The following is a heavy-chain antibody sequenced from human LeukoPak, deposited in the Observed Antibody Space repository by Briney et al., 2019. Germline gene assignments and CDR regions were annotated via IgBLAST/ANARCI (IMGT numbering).Heavy chain of an antibody. J-gene: IGHJ6*04. D-gene: IGHD3-10*01. CDR2: ISYDGSSK. V-gene: IGHV3-30*18. Sequence: GRSLRLSCTASGFTFSSYGMHWVRQAPGKGLEWVAVISYDGSSKYYADSVKGRFTISRDNSKNTLYLQMNSLRAEDTAVYYCAKDATMVRGARYYYYGMDVWGKGTTVTVSS. CDR1: GFTFSSYG. CDR3: AKDATMVRGARYYYYGMDV.